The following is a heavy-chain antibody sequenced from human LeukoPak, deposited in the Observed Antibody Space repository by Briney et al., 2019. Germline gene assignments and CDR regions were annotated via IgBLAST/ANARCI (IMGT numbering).Heavy chain of an antibody. Sequence: PGGSLRLSCAASGLTFSSYWMHWVRQAPGKGLVWVSRINSDGSSTSYADSVKGRFTISRDNAKNTLYLQMNSLRAEDTAVYYCARDSGYSGYNFDYWGQGTLVTVSS. V-gene: IGHV3-74*01. D-gene: IGHD5-12*01. CDR1: GLTFSSYW. CDR2: INSDGSST. J-gene: IGHJ4*02. CDR3: ARDSGYSGYNFDY.